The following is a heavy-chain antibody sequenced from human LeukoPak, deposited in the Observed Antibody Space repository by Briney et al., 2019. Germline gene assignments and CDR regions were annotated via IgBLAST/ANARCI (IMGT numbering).Heavy chain of an antibody. CDR2: ISGSGGST. V-gene: IGHV3-23*01. CDR3: ARGWGYGEY. Sequence: GGSLRLSCAASGFTFSSYAMSWVRQAPGKGLEWVSAISGSGGSTYYADSVKGRFTISRDNAKNSLYLQMNSLRAEDTAVYYCARGWGYGEYWGQGTLVTVSS. D-gene: IGHD7-27*01. CDR1: GFTFSSYA. J-gene: IGHJ4*02.